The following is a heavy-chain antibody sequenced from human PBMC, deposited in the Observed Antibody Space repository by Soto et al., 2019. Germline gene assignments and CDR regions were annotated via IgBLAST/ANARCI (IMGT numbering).Heavy chain of an antibody. CDR2: ISSSSSTI. CDR1: GFTFSSYS. J-gene: IGHJ6*02. CDR3: ARETIVVVPAAIRYYYYGMDV. D-gene: IGHD2-2*02. V-gene: IGHV3-48*02. Sequence: GGSLRLSCAASGFTFSSYSMNWVRQAPGKGLEWVSYISSSSSTIYYADSVKGRFTISRDNAKNSLYLQMNSLRDEDTAVYYCARETIVVVPAAIRYYYYGMDVWGQGPTVTVYS.